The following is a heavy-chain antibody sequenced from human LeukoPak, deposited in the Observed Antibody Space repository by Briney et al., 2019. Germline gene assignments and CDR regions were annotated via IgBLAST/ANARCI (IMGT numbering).Heavy chain of an antibody. CDR3: AEAGLNYCGDY. CDR2: ISGSGDTT. J-gene: IGHJ4*02. V-gene: IGHV3-23*01. Sequence: GGSLRLSCAASRFIFSSYAMTWIRQAPGKGLEWVSRISGSGDTTYYADSVKGRFTIARDNSKNTLYLQMNSLRPEDTAVFYCAEAGLNYCGDYWGQGTLVIVSS. D-gene: IGHD3-10*01. CDR1: RFIFSSYA.